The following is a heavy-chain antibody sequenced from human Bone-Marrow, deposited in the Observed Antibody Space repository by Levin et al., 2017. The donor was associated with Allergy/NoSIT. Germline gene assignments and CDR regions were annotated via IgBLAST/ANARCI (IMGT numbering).Heavy chain of an antibody. CDR2: ISVYKGIT. Sequence: GESLKISCKTSGYTFSSYGITWVRQAPGQGLEWMGWISVYKGITNYAQKFQGRVTVTTDTSTSTAYMELRSLQSGDTAVYFCARGASGKFDYWGQGTLVTVSS. D-gene: IGHD3-16*01. CDR1: GYTFSSYG. V-gene: IGHV1-18*01. CDR3: ARGASGKFDY. J-gene: IGHJ4*02.